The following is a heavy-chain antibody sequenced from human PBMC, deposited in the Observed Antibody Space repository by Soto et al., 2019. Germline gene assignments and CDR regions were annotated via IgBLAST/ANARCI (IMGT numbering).Heavy chain of an antibody. V-gene: IGHV3-30*03. J-gene: IGHJ4*02. Sequence: PGGSLRLSCAASGFTFSRYGMHGVRQAPGKGLEWVAVISYDGSNKYYADSVKGRFTISRDNSKNTLYLQMNSLRAEDTAVYYCARVVGATTGTPGPFGYWGQGTLVTVSS. D-gene: IGHD1-26*01. CDR3: ARVVGATTGTPGPFGY. CDR1: GFTFSRYG. CDR2: ISYDGSNK.